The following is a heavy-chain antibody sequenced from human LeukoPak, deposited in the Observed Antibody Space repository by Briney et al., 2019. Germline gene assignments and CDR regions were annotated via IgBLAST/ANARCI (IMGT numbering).Heavy chain of an antibody. J-gene: IGHJ4*02. Sequence: GASVKVSGKASGYSFTGYFIHWVRQAPGQGLEWMGCIDPNSGDTKYAQKFQGRVSMPRDTSTRTAYMELSRLRSDDTAVYFCARSGSTGYSLDYWGQGTLVTVSS. D-gene: IGHD3-22*01. CDR3: ARSGSTGYSLDY. CDR1: GYSFTGYF. V-gene: IGHV1-2*02. CDR2: IDPNSGDT.